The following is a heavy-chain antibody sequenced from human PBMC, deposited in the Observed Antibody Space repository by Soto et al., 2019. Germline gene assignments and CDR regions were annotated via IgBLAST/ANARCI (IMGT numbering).Heavy chain of an antibody. CDR3: TTAPLGGSYHYYYYGMDV. CDR2: IKSKTDGGTT. D-gene: IGHD1-26*01. Sequence: GGSLRLSCAASGCTFSSYAMHWVRQAPGKGLEWVGRIKSKTDGGTTDYAAPVKGRFTISRDDSKNTLYLQMNSLKTEDTAVNYCTTAPLGGSYHYYYYGMDVWGQGTTVTVSS. J-gene: IGHJ6*02. V-gene: IGHV3-15*01. CDR1: GCTFSSYA.